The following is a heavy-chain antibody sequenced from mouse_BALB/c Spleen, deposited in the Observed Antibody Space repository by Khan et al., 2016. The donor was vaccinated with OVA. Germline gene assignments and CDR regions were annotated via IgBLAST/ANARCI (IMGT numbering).Heavy chain of an antibody. D-gene: IGHD2-14*01. CDR3: ARARYDNSMDY. CDR2: ISSGSSTI. CDR1: GFTFSSFG. Sequence: EVELVESGGGLVQPGGSRKLSCAASGFTFSSFGMHWVRQAPEKGLEWVAYISSGSSTIYYADTVKGRFTISRDNPKNTLFLQMTSLRSEDTAMYYCARARYDNSMDYWGQGTSGTVSS. V-gene: IGHV5-17*02. J-gene: IGHJ4*01.